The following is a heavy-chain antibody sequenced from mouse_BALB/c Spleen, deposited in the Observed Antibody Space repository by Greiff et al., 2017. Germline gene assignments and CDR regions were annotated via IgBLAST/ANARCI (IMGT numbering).Heavy chain of an antibody. D-gene: IGHD2-4*01. CDR3: ARGGYYYDYEGYAMDY. V-gene: IGHV1-18*01. CDR2: INPYNGGT. CDR1: GYSFTGYT. Sequence: VQLKESGPELVKPGASMKISCKASGYSFTGYTMNWVKQSHGKNLEWIGLINPYNGGTSYNQKFKGKATLTVDKSSSTAYMELLSLTSEDSAVYYCARGGYYYDYEGYAMDYWGQGTSVTVSS. J-gene: IGHJ4*01.